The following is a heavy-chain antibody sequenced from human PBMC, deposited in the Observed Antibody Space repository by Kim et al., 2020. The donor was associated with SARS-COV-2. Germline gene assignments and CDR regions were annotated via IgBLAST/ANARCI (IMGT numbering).Heavy chain of an antibody. D-gene: IGHD3-10*01. CDR2: RT. J-gene: IGHJ4*02. V-gene: IGHV3-43*01. CDR3: ARYGSGNYIDY. Sequence: RTDYADSVQGRFTVSRDNNKNSLYLQMNSLSTEDTAFYYCARYGSGNYIDYWGQGTLVTVSS.